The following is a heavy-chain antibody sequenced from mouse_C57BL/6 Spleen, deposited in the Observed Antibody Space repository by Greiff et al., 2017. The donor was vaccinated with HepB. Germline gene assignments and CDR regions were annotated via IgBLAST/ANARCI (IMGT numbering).Heavy chain of an antibody. CDR2: IYPGDGDT. V-gene: IGHV1-80*01. CDR1: GYAFSSYW. J-gene: IGHJ2*01. D-gene: IGHD1-1*01. CDR3: ARSTLGVTTVVRDYFDY. Sequence: QVQLQQSGAELVKPGASVKISCKASGYAFSSYWMNWVKQRPGKGLEWIGQIYPGDGDTNYNGKFKGKATLTADKSSSTAYMQLSSLTSEDSAVYFCARSTLGVTTVVRDYFDYWGQGTTLTVSS.